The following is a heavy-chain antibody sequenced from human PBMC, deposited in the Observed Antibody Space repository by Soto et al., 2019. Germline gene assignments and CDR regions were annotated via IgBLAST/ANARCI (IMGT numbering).Heavy chain of an antibody. J-gene: IGHJ4*02. Sequence: EVQLVESGGGFVEPGESLRLSCAGTGFTFSNAWMNWVRQAPGKGLGWVGRIYSKADGGATDYTAPVKGRFTISRDDSKKTVHLQMNGLEIEDTAVYYCSTGRYFDYWGQGTLVTVSP. V-gene: IGHV3-15*07. CDR3: STGRYFDY. CDR1: GFTFSNAW. CDR2: IYSKADGGAT.